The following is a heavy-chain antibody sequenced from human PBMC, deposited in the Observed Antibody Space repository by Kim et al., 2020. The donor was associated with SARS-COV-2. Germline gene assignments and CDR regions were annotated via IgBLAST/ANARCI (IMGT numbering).Heavy chain of an antibody. J-gene: IGHJ4*02. V-gene: IGHV3-53*04. CDR3: ARGDISGLDY. Sequence: GGSLRLSCVASGFTVSSNYMSWVRQAPGKGLEWVSVSYPSGSTYYADSVKGRFTFSRLNSKNTLYLQMNSLRAEDTAVYYCARGDISGLDYWGQGNLVTVSS. CDR1: GFTVSSNY. CDR2: SYPSGST. D-gene: IGHD2-15*01.